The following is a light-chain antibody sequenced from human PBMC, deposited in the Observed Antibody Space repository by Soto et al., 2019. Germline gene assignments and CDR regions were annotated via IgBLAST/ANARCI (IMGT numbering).Light chain of an antibody. V-gene: IGLV2-23*02. Sequence: QSALTQPASVSGSPGQSITISGTGTSSNVGSYKLVSWYQQHPGKAPKLMIFEVNKRPSGVSNSFSGSKSGNTASLTISGLKVEDEADYYCCSSGGSPTNVFGTGTKLTVL. J-gene: IGLJ1*01. CDR2: EVN. CDR1: SSNVGSYKL. CDR3: CSSGGSPTNV.